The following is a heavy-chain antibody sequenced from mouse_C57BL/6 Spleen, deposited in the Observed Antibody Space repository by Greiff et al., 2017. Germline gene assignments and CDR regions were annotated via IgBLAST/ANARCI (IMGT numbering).Heavy chain of an antibody. CDR2: INPGSGGT. CDR1: GYAFTNYL. CDR3: ARGDWDIDY. V-gene: IGHV1-54*01. D-gene: IGHD4-1*01. Sequence: VQLQQSGAELVRPGTSVKVSCKASGYAFTNYLIEWVKQRPGQGLEWIGVINPGSGGTNYNEKFKGKATLTADKSSSTAYMQLSSLTSEDSAVYFCARGDWDIDYWGQGTTLTVSS. J-gene: IGHJ2*01.